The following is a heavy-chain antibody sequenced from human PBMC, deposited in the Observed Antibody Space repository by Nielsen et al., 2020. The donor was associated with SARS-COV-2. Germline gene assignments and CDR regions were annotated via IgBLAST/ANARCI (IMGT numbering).Heavy chain of an antibody. Sequence: SVKGRFTISRDNSKNTLYLQMNSLRAEDTAVYYCAVRGYSYGSSIDYWGQGTLVTVSS. D-gene: IGHD5-18*01. J-gene: IGHJ4*02. V-gene: IGHV3-30*03. CDR3: AVRGYSYGSSIDY.